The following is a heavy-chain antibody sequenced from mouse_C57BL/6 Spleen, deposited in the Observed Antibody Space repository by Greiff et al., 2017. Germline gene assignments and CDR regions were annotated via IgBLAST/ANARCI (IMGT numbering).Heavy chain of an antibody. CDR2: IDPANGNT. J-gene: IGHJ2*01. CDR3: ARRTEVAACFDY. D-gene: IGHD1-1*02. V-gene: IGHV14-3*01. CDR1: GFNIKNSD. Sequence: VQLKESVAELVRPGASVKLSCTASGFNIKNSDMHWVKQRPEQGLEWIGRIDPANGNTKYTPKFQGKATITADTSANTAYLQLSSLTSEDTAIYYCARRTEVAACFDYWGQGTTLTVSA.